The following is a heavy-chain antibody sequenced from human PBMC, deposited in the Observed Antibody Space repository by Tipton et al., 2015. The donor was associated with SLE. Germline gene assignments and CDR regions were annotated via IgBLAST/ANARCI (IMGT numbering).Heavy chain of an antibody. Sequence: TLSLTCAVSGYSISSGYYWGWIRQPPGKGLEWIGSIYDGGSTYYNPSLKRRVTISVDTSKNQFSLKLSSVTATDTAVYYCARGGILPSYYFDCWGQGTLVTVSS. CDR3: ARGGILPSYYFDC. D-gene: IGHD3-16*01. V-gene: IGHV4-38-2*01. CDR1: GYSISSGYY. J-gene: IGHJ4*02. CDR2: IYDGGST.